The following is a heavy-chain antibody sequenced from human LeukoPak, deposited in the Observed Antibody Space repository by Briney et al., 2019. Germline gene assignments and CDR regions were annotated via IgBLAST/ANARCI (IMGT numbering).Heavy chain of an antibody. V-gene: IGHV1-69*13. J-gene: IGHJ4*02. Sequence: SVKVSCKASGGTFSSYAISWVRQAPGQGLEWMGGIIPIFGTANYAQKFEGRVTITADESTSTAYMELSSLRSEDTAVYYCGRFSIVGAKGGVDYWGQGTLVTVSS. CDR1: GGTFSSYA. CDR3: GRFSIVGAKGGVDY. D-gene: IGHD1-26*01. CDR2: IIPIFGTA.